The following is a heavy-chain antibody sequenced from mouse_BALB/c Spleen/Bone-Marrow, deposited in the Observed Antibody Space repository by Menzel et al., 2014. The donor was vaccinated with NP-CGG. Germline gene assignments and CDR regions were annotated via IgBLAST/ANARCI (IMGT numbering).Heavy chain of an antibody. CDR2: INPTGGYT. CDR3: AREATYYAYFDY. CDR1: GYTFTSNT. J-gene: IGHJ2*01. D-gene: IGHD1-1*01. Sequence: LVEPAAELARPGASVKMSCKASGYTFTSNTIQWVKQRPGQGLEWIGYINPTGGYTDYNQKFKDKTTLTADKSSSTAYMQLSSLTSEDSAVYCCAREATYYAYFDYWGQGTILTVSS. V-gene: IGHV1-4*02.